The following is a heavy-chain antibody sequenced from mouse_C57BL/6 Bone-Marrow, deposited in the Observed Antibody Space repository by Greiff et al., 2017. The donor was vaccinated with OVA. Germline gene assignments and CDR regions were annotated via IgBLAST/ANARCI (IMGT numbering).Heavy chain of an antibody. Sequence: QVQLQQSGAELARPGASVKLSCKASGYTFTSYGISWVKQRTGQGLEWIGEIYPRSGNTYYNEKFKGKATLTAGKSSSTAYMELRSLTSEDSAVYFCAGFDYGSLHWYFDVWGTGTTVTVSS. CDR2: IYPRSGNT. J-gene: IGHJ1*03. CDR1: GYTFTSYG. CDR3: AGFDYGSLHWYFDV. D-gene: IGHD1-1*01. V-gene: IGHV1-81*01.